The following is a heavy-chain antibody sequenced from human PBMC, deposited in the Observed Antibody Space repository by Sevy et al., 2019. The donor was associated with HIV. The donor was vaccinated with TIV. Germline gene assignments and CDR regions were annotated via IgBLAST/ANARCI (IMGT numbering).Heavy chain of an antibody. Sequence: GGSLRLSCAASGFTFSTHALHWVRQAPGKGLEWVALISYDGRLKYYADSVKGRFTISGDDAKNTLYLQMNSLRAEDTAVYYCAREGGHTTAWSPGNYWGQGTLVTVSS. D-gene: IGHD6-19*01. V-gene: IGHV3-30*04. CDR2: ISYDGRLK. CDR3: AREGGHTTAWSPGNY. J-gene: IGHJ4*02. CDR1: GFTFSTHA.